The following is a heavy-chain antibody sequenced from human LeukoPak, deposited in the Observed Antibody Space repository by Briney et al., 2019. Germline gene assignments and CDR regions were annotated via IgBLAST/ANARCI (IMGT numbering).Heavy chain of an antibody. J-gene: IGHJ4*02. Sequence: GGSLRLSCAASGFTFSSYGMHWVRQAPGKGLEWVAVISYDGSNKYYADSVKGRFTISRDNSKNTLYLQMNSLRAEDTAVYYCAKEGSSSWPYYFDYWGQGTLVTVSS. V-gene: IGHV3-30*18. CDR3: AKEGSSSWPYYFDY. D-gene: IGHD6-13*01. CDR2: ISYDGSNK. CDR1: GFTFSSYG.